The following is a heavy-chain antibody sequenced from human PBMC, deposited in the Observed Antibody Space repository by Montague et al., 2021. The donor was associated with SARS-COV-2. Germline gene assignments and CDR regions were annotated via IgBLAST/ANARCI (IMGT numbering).Heavy chain of an antibody. J-gene: IGHJ3*02. CDR3: ARETMTAGAFDI. Sequence: NPSLKSRVTISRDTSKNQFSLKVRSVTAADTAIYYRARETMTAGAFDIWGQGTMVTVSS. V-gene: IGHV4-59*01. D-gene: IGHD6-13*01.